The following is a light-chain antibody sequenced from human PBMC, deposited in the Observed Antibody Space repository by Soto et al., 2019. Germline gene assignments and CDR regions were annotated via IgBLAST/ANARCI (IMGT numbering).Light chain of an antibody. J-gene: IGKJ4*01. CDR3: QQYGSSPT. Sequence: EIVLTQSPGTLSLSPGERATLSCRASQSVSSSYLAWYQQKPDQAPRLLIYGASSTATGIPDRFSGSGSGTDFTLTISRLEPEDFAVYYCQQYGSSPTFGGGTKVEIK. V-gene: IGKV3-20*01. CDR1: QSVSSSY. CDR2: GAS.